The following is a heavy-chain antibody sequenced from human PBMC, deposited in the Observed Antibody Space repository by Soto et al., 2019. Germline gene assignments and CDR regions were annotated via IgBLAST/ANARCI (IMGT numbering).Heavy chain of an antibody. Sequence: QVQLVQSGAEVKKPGSSVKVSCKASGGTFSSYAINWVRQAPGQGLEWMGGIIPIFATADYAQKFQGRVTITADESTSTAYKEMSRLRAEDTAVYYGEQFLLVVNYYGMDVWGQGTTVTVSS. CDR3: EQFLLVVNYYGMDV. J-gene: IGHJ6*02. D-gene: IGHD2-21*01. CDR1: GGTFSSYA. CDR2: IIPIFATA. V-gene: IGHV1-69*12.